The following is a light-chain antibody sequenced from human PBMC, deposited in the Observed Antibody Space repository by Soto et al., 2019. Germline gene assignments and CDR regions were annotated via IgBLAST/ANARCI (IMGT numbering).Light chain of an antibody. J-gene: IGKJ5*01. CDR3: LQHNSYPIT. CDR2: AAS. V-gene: IGKV1-17*01. Sequence: DIQITQSPSSLSASVGDRVTITCRASQSISSYLNWYQQKPGKAPKLLIYAASSLQSGVPSRFSGSGSGTDFTLTISSLQPEDFATYYCLQHNSYPITFGQGTRLEIK. CDR1: QSISSY.